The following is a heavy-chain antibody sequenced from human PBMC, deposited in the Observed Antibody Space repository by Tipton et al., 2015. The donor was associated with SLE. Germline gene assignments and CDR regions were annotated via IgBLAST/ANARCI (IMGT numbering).Heavy chain of an antibody. J-gene: IGHJ5*02. CDR1: GGSISSYY. D-gene: IGHD4-23*01. CDR2: IYYSGST. CDR3: ARHLSVVNWFDP. Sequence: TLSLTCTVSGGSISSYYWSWIRHPPGKGLEWIGYIYYSGSTNYNPSLKSRVTISVETSKNQFSLKLSSVTAADTAGYYCARHLSVVNWFDPWGQGTRVTVSS. V-gene: IGHV4-59*01.